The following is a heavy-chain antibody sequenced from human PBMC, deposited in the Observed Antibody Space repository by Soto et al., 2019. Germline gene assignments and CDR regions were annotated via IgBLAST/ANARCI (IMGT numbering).Heavy chain of an antibody. J-gene: IGHJ4*02. V-gene: IGHV4-39*01. CDR3: ARCGYDSGIDY. Sequence: QLQLQESGPGLVKPSETLSLTCTVSDGSISSDSYYWGWIRQPPGKGLEWIGNIYYSGNTYYNTSLKSRVTISVDTSKNQFSLKLSSVTAADTAVYFCARCGYDSGIDYWGQGTLVTVSS. CDR2: IYYSGNT. CDR1: DGSISSDSYY. D-gene: IGHD5-12*01.